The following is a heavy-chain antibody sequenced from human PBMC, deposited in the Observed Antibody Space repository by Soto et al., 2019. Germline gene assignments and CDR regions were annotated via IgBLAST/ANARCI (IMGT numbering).Heavy chain of an antibody. D-gene: IGHD3-16*01. Sequence: SETLSLTCTVSGGSISSGGYYWSWIRQHPGRGLEWIGYIYYSGSTYYNPSLKSRVTISVDTPKNQFSLHLNSVTLEDTAVYYCARSWFGHQVHWFDSWGQGTLVTVSS. J-gene: IGHJ5*01. CDR2: IYYSGST. V-gene: IGHV4-31*03. CDR1: GGSISSGGYY. CDR3: ARSWFGHQVHWFDS.